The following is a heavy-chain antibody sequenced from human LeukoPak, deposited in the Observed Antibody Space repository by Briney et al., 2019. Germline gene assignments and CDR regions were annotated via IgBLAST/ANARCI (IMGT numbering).Heavy chain of an antibody. CDR2: ISNNGGST. D-gene: IGHD2-15*01. V-gene: IGHV3-64*01. Sequence: GGSLRLSCAASGFTFSSYGLHWVRQAPGQGLEYVSAISNNGGSTYYANSVKGRFTIFRDNSKNTLYLQMGSLRPEDMAVYYCARSGYCSGGTCYVDYWGQETLVTVSS. CDR1: GFTFSSYG. CDR3: ARSGYCSGGTCYVDY. J-gene: IGHJ4*02.